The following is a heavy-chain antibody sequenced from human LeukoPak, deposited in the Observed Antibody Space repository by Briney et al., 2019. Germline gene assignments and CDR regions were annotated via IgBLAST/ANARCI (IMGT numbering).Heavy chain of an antibody. D-gene: IGHD3-9*01. J-gene: IGHJ4*02. CDR1: GGTFSSYA. V-gene: IGHV1-69*06. CDR2: IIPIFGTA. CDR3: ARAYYDILTGYYKPLRALDY. Sequence: GASVKVSCKASGGTFSSYAISWVRRAPGQGLEWMGGIIPIFGTANYAQKFQGRVTITADKSTSTAYMELSSLRSEDTAVYYCARAYYDILTGYYKPLRALDYWGQGTLVTVSS.